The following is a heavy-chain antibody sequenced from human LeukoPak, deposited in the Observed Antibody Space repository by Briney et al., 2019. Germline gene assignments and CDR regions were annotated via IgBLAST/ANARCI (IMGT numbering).Heavy chain of an antibody. D-gene: IGHD2-2*01. CDR3: ARDYLVVPAAMWWFDP. Sequence: KPGGSLRLSCAASGFTFSSYSMNWVRQAPGKGLEWVSYISSSGSTIFYADSVKGRFTISRDNAKNSLYLQVNSLRAEDTALYYCARDYLVVPAAMWWFDPRGQGTLVTFSS. CDR1: GFTFSSYS. CDR2: ISSSGSTI. V-gene: IGHV3-21*01. J-gene: IGHJ5*02.